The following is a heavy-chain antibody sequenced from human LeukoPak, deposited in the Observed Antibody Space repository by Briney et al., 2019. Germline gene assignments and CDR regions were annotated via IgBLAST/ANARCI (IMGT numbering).Heavy chain of an antibody. Sequence: GASVKVSCKASGYTFTGCYIHWVRQAPGQGLEWMGWINPNGGGTNYAQKFQGRVTMTRDTSISTAYMELSRLRSDDTAVYYCARVADSSGRYEDDYWGQGTLVTVSS. CDR2: INPNGGGT. CDR1: GYTFTGCY. J-gene: IGHJ4*02. D-gene: IGHD6-19*01. CDR3: ARVADSSGRYEDDY. V-gene: IGHV1-2*02.